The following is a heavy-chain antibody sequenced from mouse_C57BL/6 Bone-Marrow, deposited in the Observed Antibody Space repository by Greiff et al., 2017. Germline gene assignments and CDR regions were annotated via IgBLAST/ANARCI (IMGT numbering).Heavy chain of an antibody. V-gene: IGHV5-4*01. CDR2: ISDGGSYT. CDR1: GFTFSSYA. D-gene: IGHD1-1*01. J-gene: IGHJ3*01. CDR3: ARDWITTFAY. Sequence: EVKLMESGGGLVKPGGSLKLSCAASGFTFSSYAMSWVRQTPEKRLEWVATISDGGSYTYYPDNVKGRFTISRDNAKNNLYLQMSHLKSEDTAMYYCARDWITTFAYWGQGTLVTVSA.